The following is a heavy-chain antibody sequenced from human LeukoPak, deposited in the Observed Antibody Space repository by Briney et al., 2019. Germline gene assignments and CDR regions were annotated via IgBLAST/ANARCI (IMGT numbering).Heavy chain of an antibody. CDR3: ARAHDCSSTSCYKGVGYYYYGMDV. CDR2: ISAYNGNT. J-gene: IGHJ6*02. V-gene: IGHV1-18*01. D-gene: IGHD2-2*02. Sequence: ASVKVSCKASGYTFTSYGISWVRQAPGQGLEWMGWISAYNGNTNYAQKLQGRVTMTTDTSTSTAYMELRSLRSDDTAVYYCARAHDCSSTSCYKGVGYYYYGMDVWGQGTTVTVSS. CDR1: GYTFTSYG.